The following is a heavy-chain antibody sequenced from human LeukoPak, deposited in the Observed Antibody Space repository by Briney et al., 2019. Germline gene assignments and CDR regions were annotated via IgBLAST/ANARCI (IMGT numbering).Heavy chain of an antibody. Sequence: GESLRLSCAASGFTFSSSWLHWVRQAPGKGLVWVSRINSDGSSTSYADSVKGRFTISRDNAKNTLYLQMNSLRAEDAAVYYCARVAYGSSWYVDYWGQGTLVTVSS. D-gene: IGHD6-13*01. V-gene: IGHV3-74*01. CDR3: ARVAYGSSWYVDY. CDR1: GFTFSSSW. CDR2: INSDGSST. J-gene: IGHJ4*02.